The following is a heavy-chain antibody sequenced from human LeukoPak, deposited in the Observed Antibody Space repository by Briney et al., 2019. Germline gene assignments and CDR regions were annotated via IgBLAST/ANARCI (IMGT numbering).Heavy chain of an antibody. Sequence: GASVKVSCKASGYTFTGYYMHWVRRAPGQGLEWMGWISAYNGNTNYAQKLQGRVTMTTDTSTSTAYMELRSLRSDGTAVYYCARAGEVSYDSSGYYYRWGQGTLVTVSS. CDR3: ARAGEVSYDSSGYYYR. V-gene: IGHV1-18*04. D-gene: IGHD3-22*01. J-gene: IGHJ4*02. CDR2: ISAYNGNT. CDR1: GYTFTGYY.